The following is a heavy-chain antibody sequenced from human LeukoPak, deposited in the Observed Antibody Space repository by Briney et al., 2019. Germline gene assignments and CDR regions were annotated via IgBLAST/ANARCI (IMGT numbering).Heavy chain of an antibody. D-gene: IGHD3-22*01. CDR2: IYPGDSDT. Sequence: GESLKISCKGSGYSFTSYWIGWVRQMPGKGLEWMGIIYPGDSDTRYSPSFQGQVTISADKSISTAYLQWSSLKASDTAMYYCARNFAHESSGRFEGNYFAYWGQGTLVP. CDR3: ARNFAHESSGRFEGNYFAY. V-gene: IGHV5-51*01. CDR1: GYSFTSYW. J-gene: IGHJ4*02.